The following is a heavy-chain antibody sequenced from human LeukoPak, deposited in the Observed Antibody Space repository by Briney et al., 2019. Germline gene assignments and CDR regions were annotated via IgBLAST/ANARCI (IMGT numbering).Heavy chain of an antibody. CDR3: AAVVRSGSPFDY. Sequence: PGGSLRLSCAGSGFTFSSYAMAWVRQAPGKGLEWVSTISGSSVATYYADSVKGRFTISRDNAKNTLYLQMTSLRVEDTAVYYCAAVVRSGSPFDYWGQGTLVTVSS. J-gene: IGHJ4*02. D-gene: IGHD6-19*01. CDR1: GFTFSSYA. V-gene: IGHV3-23*01. CDR2: ISGSSVAT.